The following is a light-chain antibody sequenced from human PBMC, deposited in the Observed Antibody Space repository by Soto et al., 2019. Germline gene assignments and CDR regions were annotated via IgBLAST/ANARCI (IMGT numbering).Light chain of an antibody. CDR2: GAS. CDR3: QQYGSSPPWT. Sequence: EIVLTQSPGTLSLSPGERATLSCRASQSVSSSYLAWYQQKPGQAHRLLIYGASSRASGIPDRFSGSGSGTDFTLTISRLEPEDFAVYYCQQYGSSPPWTFGQGTKGEIK. V-gene: IGKV3-20*01. J-gene: IGKJ1*01. CDR1: QSVSSSY.